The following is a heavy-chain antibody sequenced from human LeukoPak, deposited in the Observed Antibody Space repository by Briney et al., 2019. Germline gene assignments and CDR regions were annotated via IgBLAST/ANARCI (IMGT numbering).Heavy chain of an antibody. V-gene: IGHV1-18*01. J-gene: IGHJ6*02. CDR1: GYTFTSYG. CDR3: ARHRALYSNYDYYYGMDV. CDR2: ISAYNGNT. Sequence: ASVKVSCKASGYTFTSYGISWVRQAPGQGREWMGWISAYNGNTNYAQQLQGRVTMPTATSTSTAYMELRSLRSDDTAVYYCARHRALYSNYDYYYGMDVWGQGTTVTVSS. D-gene: IGHD4-11*01.